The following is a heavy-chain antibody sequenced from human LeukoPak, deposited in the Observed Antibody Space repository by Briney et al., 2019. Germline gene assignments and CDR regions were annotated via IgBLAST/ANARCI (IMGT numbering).Heavy chain of an antibody. CDR2: IYHSGST. CDR3: ARAYRFQGVD. J-gene: IGHJ4*02. V-gene: IGHV4-30-2*01. D-gene: IGHD5-18*01. CDR1: GGSISSGGYY. Sequence: SQTLSLTCTVSGGSISSGGYYWSWIRQPPGKGLEWIGYIYHSGSTYYNPSLKSRVAISVDRSKNQFSLKLSSVTAADTAIYYCARAYRFQGVDWGQGTLVTVSS.